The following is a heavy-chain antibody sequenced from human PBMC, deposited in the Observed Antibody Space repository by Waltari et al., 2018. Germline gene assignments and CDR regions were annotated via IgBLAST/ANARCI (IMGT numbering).Heavy chain of an antibody. Sequence: EVQLVESGGGLIQPGGSLRLSCAASGFTVSSNYMSWVRQAPGKGLEWVSVIYRCGSTYYADSVKGRFTISRDKSKNTLDLQMNSLRAEDTAVYYCASWSGAHYSSSWYGDYYYYGMDVWGQGTTVTVSS. V-gene: IGHV3-53*01. D-gene: IGHD6-13*01. J-gene: IGHJ6*02. CDR3: ASWSGAHYSSSWYGDYYYYGMDV. CDR2: IYRCGST. CDR1: GFTVSSNY.